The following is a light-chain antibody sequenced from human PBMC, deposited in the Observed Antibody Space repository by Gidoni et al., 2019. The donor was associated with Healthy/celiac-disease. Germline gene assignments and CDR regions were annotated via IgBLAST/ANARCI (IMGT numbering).Light chain of an antibody. V-gene: IGKV3-11*01. J-gene: IGKJ4*01. Sequence: EIVLTQSPATLSLSPGERATLSSRASQSVSSYLAWYQQKPGQAPRLLIYDASNRATGIPARFSGSGSGTDVTLTISSLEPEDFAVYYCQQRSNWPSLTFGGGTKVEIK. CDR2: DAS. CDR3: QQRSNWPSLT. CDR1: QSVSSY.